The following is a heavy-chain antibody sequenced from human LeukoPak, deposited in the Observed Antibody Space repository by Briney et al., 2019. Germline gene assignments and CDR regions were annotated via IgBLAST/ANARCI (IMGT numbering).Heavy chain of an antibody. V-gene: IGHV1-69*13. Sequence: GASVKVSCKASGGTFSSYAISWVRQAPGQGLEWMGGIIPIFGTANYAQKFQGRVTITADESASTAYMELSSLRSEDTAVYYCARARLAAPPDYDMDVWGKGTTVTVSS. CDR3: ARARLAAPPDYDMDV. J-gene: IGHJ6*03. D-gene: IGHD3-16*01. CDR2: IIPIFGTA. CDR1: GGTFSSYA.